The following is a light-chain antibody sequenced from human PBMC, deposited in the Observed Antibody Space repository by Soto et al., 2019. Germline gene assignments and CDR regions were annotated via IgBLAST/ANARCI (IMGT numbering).Light chain of an antibody. CDR2: KIS. CDR1: QSPVTSDGNTY. CDR3: MQGTSWPYT. V-gene: IGKV2-30*01. Sequence: DVVMTQSPLSLSVIPGQPASISCRSSQSPVTSDGNTYLNWFHQRPGQSPRRLIYKISNRDSGVXDXXIGSGSGTEFTLKLSRVEAEDVGIYYCMQGTSWPYTFGQGTKLEI. J-gene: IGKJ2*01.